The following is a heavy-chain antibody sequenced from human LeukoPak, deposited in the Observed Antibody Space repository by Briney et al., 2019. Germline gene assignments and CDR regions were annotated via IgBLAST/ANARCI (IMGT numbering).Heavy chain of an antibody. V-gene: IGHV1-8*01. J-gene: IGHJ6*03. CDR1: GYTFTSYD. Sequence: VASVKVSCKASGYTFTSYDINWVRQATAQGLAWMGWMNPNSGNTGYAQKFQGRVTMTRNTSISTAYMELSSLRSEDTAVYYCARVHLPVAYYYYMDVWGKGTTVTVSS. CDR2: MNPNSGNT. CDR3: ARVHLPVAYYYYMDV.